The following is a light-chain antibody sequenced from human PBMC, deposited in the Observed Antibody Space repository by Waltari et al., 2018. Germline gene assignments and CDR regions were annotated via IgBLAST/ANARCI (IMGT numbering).Light chain of an antibody. J-gene: IGLJ2*01. V-gene: IGLV2-14*03. Sequence: QSALTQPASVSGSPGQSITISCTGTSSDVGGYNYVSWYLQHQGKAPKLMIYDVSNRPAGVSNRFSGSKSGNTASLTISGLQAEYEADYYCSSYTTSSTLVFGGGTKLTVL. CDR3: SSYTTSSTLV. CDR1: SSDVGGYNY. CDR2: DVS.